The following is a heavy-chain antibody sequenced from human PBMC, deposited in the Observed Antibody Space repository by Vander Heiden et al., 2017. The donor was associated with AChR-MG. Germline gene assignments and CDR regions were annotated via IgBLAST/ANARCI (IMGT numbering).Heavy chain of an antibody. CDR1: GFTFSSYG. V-gene: IGHV3-33*01. CDR2: IWYDGSNK. Sequence: GRSLRLSCAASGFTFSSYGMHWVRQAPGKGLEWVAVIWYDGSNKYYADSVKGRFTISRDNSKNTLYLQMNSLRAEDTAVYYCARESAYCGGDCYIDYWGQGTLVTVSS. D-gene: IGHD2-21*02. CDR3: ARESAYCGGDCYIDY. J-gene: IGHJ4*02.